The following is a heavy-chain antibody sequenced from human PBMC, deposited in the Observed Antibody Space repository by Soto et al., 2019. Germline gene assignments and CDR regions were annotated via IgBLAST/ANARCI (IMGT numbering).Heavy chain of an antibody. Sequence: GGSLRLSCAASGFTFSSYAMSWVRQAPGKGLEWVSAISGSGGSTYYADSVKGRFTISRDNSKNTLYLQMNSLGAEDTAVYYCAKDRKGWNDGWFDPWGQGTLVTVSS. CDR1: GFTFSSYA. V-gene: IGHV3-23*01. CDR2: ISGSGGST. J-gene: IGHJ5*02. CDR3: AKDRKGWNDGWFDP. D-gene: IGHD1-1*01.